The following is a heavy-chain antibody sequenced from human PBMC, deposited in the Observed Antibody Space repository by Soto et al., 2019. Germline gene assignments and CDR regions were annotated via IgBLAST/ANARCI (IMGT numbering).Heavy chain of an antibody. CDR1: GGSFSGYY. J-gene: IGHJ4*02. V-gene: IGHV4-34*01. D-gene: IGHD2-2*01. CDR3: ARVGYCSSTPCWPIGYFEY. Sequence: SSETLSLTCAVYGGSFSGYYWSWIRQPPGKGLEWIGEINHSGSINYNPSLKSRVTISVDTSENQFSLKLTSVTAADTAVYYCARVGYCSSTPCWPIGYFEYWGQGTLVTVSS. CDR2: INHSGSI.